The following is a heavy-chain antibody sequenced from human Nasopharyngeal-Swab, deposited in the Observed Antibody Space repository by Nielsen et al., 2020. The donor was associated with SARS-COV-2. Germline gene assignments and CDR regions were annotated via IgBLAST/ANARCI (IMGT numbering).Heavy chain of an antibody. J-gene: IGHJ3*02. D-gene: IGHD4-17*01. CDR1: GFSLNINW. V-gene: IGHV3-74*01. CDR2: IANDGSGT. CDR3: GTVFEI. Sequence: GESLKISCVASGFSLNINWMHWVRQVPGKGLMWVARIANDGSGTSYADSVRGRFTISRDGTKNTGYLQMNSLIAEDTAVYYCGTVFEIWGQGTMVTVSS.